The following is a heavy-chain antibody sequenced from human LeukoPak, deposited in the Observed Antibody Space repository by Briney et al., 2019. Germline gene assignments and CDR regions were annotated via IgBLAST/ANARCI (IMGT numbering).Heavy chain of an antibody. CDR1: GFTFNNCA. CDR2: ISGSGGGT. D-gene: IGHD1-1*01. CDR3: AKGGTGPRYYYSMDV. V-gene: IGHV3-23*01. J-gene: IGHJ6*03. Sequence: PGGSLRRSCAASGFTFNNCAMTWVRQAPGKGLEWVSAISGSGGGTYYADSVKGRFTISRDNSQNTLYLQMSSLRAEDTAVYYCAKGGTGPRYYYSMDVWGKGTTVTVSS.